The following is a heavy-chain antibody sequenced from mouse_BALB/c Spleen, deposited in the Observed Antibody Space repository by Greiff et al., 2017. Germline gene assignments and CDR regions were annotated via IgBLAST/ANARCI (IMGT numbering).Heavy chain of an antibody. D-gene: IGHD2-4*01. CDR1: GYTFTDYN. V-gene: IGHV1-18*01. CDR3: ARFPMITTGYAMDY. Sequence: EVKLQESGPELVKPGASVKIPCKASGYTFTDYNMDWVKQSHGKSLEWIGDINPNNGGTIYNQKFKGKATLTVDKSSSTAYMELRSLTSEDTAVYYCARFPMITTGYAMDYWGQGTSVTVSS. J-gene: IGHJ4*01. CDR2: INPNNGGT.